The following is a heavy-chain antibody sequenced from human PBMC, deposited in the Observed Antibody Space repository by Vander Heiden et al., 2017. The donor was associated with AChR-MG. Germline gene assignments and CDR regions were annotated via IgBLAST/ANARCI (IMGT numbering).Heavy chain of an antibody. Sequence: QVQLVQSGAEVKRPGASVQVSCNASGDTFTSSGFSWVRQAPGQGLEWMGWISPYRGDTNYALTFRGRITLTTDTSTNTVYMELRSLTSDDTAIYYCSKSSGSYYGVFWGQGTLVTVSS. J-gene: IGHJ4*02. CDR2: ISPYRGDT. CDR1: GDTFTSSG. V-gene: IGHV1-18*01. CDR3: SKSSGSYYGVF. D-gene: IGHD1-26*01.